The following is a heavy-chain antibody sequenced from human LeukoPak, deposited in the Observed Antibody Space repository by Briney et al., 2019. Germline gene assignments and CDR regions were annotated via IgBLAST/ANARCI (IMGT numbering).Heavy chain of an antibody. J-gene: IGHJ4*02. CDR1: GDSISSNNW. V-gene: IGHV4-4*02. CDR2: IYHSGNT. CDR3: ASGDSSGWSYEHDY. D-gene: IGHD6-19*01. Sequence: KPSGTLSLTCAVSGDSISSNNWWSWVRQPPGRGLEWIGEIYHSGNTKYNPSLKSRVTISVDKSNNQFSLKLTSVTAADTAVYFCASGDSSGWSYEHDYWGQGTQVTVSS.